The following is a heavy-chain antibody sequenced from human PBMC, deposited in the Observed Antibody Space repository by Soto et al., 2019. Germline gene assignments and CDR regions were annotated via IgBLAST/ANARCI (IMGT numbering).Heavy chain of an antibody. Sequence: GGSLRLSCAASGFTFRSYAMNWVRQAPGKGLQWVSGISGSGGSTYYADSVKGRFTISRDNSKNTLYLQMNSLRAEDTAVYYCAKSPAATQGIIDSWGQGTLVTVSS. V-gene: IGHV3-23*01. CDR1: GFTFRSYA. CDR2: ISGSGGST. D-gene: IGHD2-2*01. CDR3: AKSPAATQGIIDS. J-gene: IGHJ4*02.